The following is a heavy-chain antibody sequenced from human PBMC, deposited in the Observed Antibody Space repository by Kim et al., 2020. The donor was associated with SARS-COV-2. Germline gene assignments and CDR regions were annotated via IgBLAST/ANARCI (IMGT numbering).Heavy chain of an antibody. CDR3: AKRESGSLDY. D-gene: IGHD3-3*01. CDR1: GFTFSRYW. J-gene: IGHJ4*02. Sequence: GGSLRLSCAASGFTFSRYWMHWVRQAPGKGLEWVSHINGDGRSTSYADSVKGRVTISRDNSKNTLYLQMNSLRAEDTAVYYCAKRESGSLDYWGRGTLVT. CDR2: INGDGRST. V-gene: IGHV3-74*01.